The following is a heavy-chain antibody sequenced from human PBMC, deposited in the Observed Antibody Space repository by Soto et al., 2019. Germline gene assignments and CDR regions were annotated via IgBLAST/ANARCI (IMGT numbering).Heavy chain of an antibody. CDR3: ARTRLNLYSSILKEYYFDY. J-gene: IGHJ4*02. Sequence: GGSLRLSCAASGFTFSSYAMSWVRQAPGKGLEWVSAISGSGGSTYYADSVKGRFTISRDNSKNTLYLQMNSLRAEDTAVYYCARTRLNLYSSILKEYYFDYWGQGTLVTVSS. CDR1: GFTFSSYA. D-gene: IGHD6-13*01. CDR2: ISGSGGST. V-gene: IGHV3-23*01.